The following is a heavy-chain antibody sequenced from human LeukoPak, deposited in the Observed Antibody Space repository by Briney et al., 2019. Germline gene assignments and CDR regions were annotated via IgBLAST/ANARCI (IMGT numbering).Heavy chain of an antibody. Sequence: GGSLRLSCAASGFTFSRYGMHWVRQAPGKGLEWVAFIPYDGSNKYYADAVKGRFTISRENSKNTLYLQMNSLRAEDTAVYYCAKGIWFGEFGDGVTWGQGTLVTVSS. CDR2: IPYDGSNK. CDR1: GFTFSRYG. J-gene: IGHJ4*02. V-gene: IGHV3-30*02. CDR3: AKGIWFGEFGDGVT. D-gene: IGHD3-10*01.